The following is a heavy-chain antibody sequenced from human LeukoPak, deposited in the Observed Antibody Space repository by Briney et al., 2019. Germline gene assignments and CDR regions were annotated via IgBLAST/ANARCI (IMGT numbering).Heavy chain of an antibody. D-gene: IGHD1-26*01. CDR1: GFTFNAYP. CDR2: ISYDGKNE. CDR3: ARGRGRRGSDAFDI. V-gene: IGHV3-30*04. J-gene: IGHJ3*02. Sequence: GGSLRLSCAASGFTFNAYPIHWVRQAPGKGLEWVAVISYDGKNEYYADSVKGRFTISRDNSKNTLYLQMNNLRTEDTAVYYCARGRGRRGSDAFDIWGQGTMVTVSS.